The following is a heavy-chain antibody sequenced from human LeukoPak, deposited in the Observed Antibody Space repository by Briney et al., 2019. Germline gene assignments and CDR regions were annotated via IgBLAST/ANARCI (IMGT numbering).Heavy chain of an antibody. CDR3: ARRYQVAAFYYFDY. J-gene: IGHJ4*02. CDR2: IYHRGST. CDR1: GYSISRGYY. D-gene: IGHD2-15*01. Sequence: SETLSLTCAASGYSISRGYYWGWIRQPPGKGLEWIGSIYHRGSTYYNPALKSRVTRSVDTSKNQFSLKLSSVTAADTAVYYCARRYQVAAFYYFDYWGQGTLLTVSS. V-gene: IGHV4-38-2*01.